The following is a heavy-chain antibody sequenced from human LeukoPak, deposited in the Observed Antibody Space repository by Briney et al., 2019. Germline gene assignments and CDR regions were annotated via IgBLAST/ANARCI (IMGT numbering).Heavy chain of an antibody. V-gene: IGHV3-21*01. Sequence: KPGGSLRLSCAASGFTFSSYSMNWVRQAPGKGLEWVSSISSSSSYIYYADSVKGRFTISRDNAKNSLYLQMNSLRAEDTAVYYCATWGDFWSGYHFDYWGQGTLVTVSS. CDR3: ATWGDFWSGYHFDY. CDR1: GFTFSSYS. J-gene: IGHJ4*02. D-gene: IGHD3-3*01. CDR2: ISSSSSYI.